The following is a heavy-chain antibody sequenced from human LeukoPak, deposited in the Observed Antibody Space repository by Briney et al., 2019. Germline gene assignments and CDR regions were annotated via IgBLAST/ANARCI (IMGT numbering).Heavy chain of an antibody. CDR2: ISGSGGST. D-gene: IGHD4-23*01. CDR3: AKDSTVVTPSYWYFDL. V-gene: IGHV3-23*01. CDR1: GFTFSSYA. Sequence: GGSLRLSCAASGFTFSSYAMSWVRQAPGKGREWVSAISGSGGSTYYADSVKGRFTISRDNSKNTLYLQMNSLRAEDTAVYYCAKDSTVVTPSYWYFDLWGRGTLVTVSS. J-gene: IGHJ2*01.